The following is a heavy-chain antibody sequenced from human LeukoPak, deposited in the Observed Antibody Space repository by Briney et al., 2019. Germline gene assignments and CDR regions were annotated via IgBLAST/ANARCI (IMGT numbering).Heavy chain of an antibody. Sequence: GGSLRLSCAASGFTFSSYWMHWVRQAPGKGLEWVSRVNPDGSFTSYTDSVKGRFTIPRDNAKNTVYLQMNSLRVEDTAVYYCARDLSWNYGDFWGQGTLVTVSS. CDR3: ARDLSWNYGDF. J-gene: IGHJ4*02. CDR1: GFTFSSYW. V-gene: IGHV3-74*01. CDR2: VNPDGSFT. D-gene: IGHD1-7*01.